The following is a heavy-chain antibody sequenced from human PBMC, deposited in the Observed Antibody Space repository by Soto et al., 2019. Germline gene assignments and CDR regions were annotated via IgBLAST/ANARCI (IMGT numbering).Heavy chain of an antibody. J-gene: IGHJ4*02. CDR2: ISYDGSNK. Sequence: GGSLRLSCAASGFTFSSYGMHWVRQAPGKGLEWVAVISYDGSNKYYADSVKGRFTISRDNSKNTLYLQMNSLRAEDTAVYYCAKDGALTDSSRFSTFDYWGQGTLVTVSS. CDR1: GFTFSSYG. V-gene: IGHV3-30*18. D-gene: IGHD6-13*01. CDR3: AKDGALTDSSRFSTFDY.